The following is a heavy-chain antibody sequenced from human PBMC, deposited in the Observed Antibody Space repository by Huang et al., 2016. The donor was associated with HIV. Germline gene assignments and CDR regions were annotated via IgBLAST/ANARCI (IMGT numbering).Heavy chain of an antibody. D-gene: IGHD4-17*01. V-gene: IGHV1-69*13. CDR3: ARGQLGSYGDYDVLY. J-gene: IGHJ4*02. CDR2: IIPMLGTP. CDR1: GGTFSKYA. Sequence: QVQLVQSGAEVKTPGSSVQVSCKASGGTFSKYAISWVRQAPGQGLEGMGGIIPMLGTPNYARKFQGRVTITADDSTSTTYVEVSSLRSEDTALYYCARGQLGSYGDYDVLYWGQGTLVTVSS.